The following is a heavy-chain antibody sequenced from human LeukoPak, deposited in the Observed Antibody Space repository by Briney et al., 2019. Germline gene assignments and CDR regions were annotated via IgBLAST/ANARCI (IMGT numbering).Heavy chain of an antibody. D-gene: IGHD5-24*01. V-gene: IGHV3-53*01. CDR2: IYSGGST. CDR3: ARGASVDRTYNYYDY. Sequence: GGSLRLSCAASGFTVSSNYMSWVRQAPGKGLEWVSVIYSGGSTYYADSVKGRFTISRDNSKNTLYLQMNSLRAEDTAVYYCARGASVDRTYNYYDYWGQGTLVTVSS. CDR1: GFTVSSNY. J-gene: IGHJ4*02.